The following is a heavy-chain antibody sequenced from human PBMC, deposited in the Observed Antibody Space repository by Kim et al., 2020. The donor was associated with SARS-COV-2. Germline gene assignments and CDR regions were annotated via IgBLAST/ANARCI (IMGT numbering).Heavy chain of an antibody. CDR2: IYHSGST. D-gene: IGHD2-15*01. Sequence: SETLSLTCTVSGYSISSGYYWGWIRQPPGKGLEWIGSIYHSGSTYYNPSLKSRVTISVDTSKNQFSLKLSSVTAADTAVYYCARGYCSGGSCAPFDPCGQGPLVTVSS. V-gene: IGHV4-38-2*02. J-gene: IGHJ5*02. CDR3: ARGYCSGGSCAPFDP. CDR1: GYSISSGYY.